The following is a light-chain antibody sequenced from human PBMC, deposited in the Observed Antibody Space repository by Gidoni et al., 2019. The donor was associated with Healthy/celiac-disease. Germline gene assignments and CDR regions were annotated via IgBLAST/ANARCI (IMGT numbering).Light chain of an antibody. Sequence: AIRITQSPSSLSASTGDRVTITCRASQGISSYLAWYQQKPRKAPKLLIYAASTLQSGVPSRFSGSGSGTDFTLTISCLQSEDFATYYCQQYYSYPQTFGQGTKVEIK. V-gene: IGKV1-8*01. CDR3: QQYYSYPQT. CDR2: AAS. J-gene: IGKJ1*01. CDR1: QGISSY.